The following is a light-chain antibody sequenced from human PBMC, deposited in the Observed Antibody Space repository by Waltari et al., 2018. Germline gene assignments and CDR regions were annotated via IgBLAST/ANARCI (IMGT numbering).Light chain of an antibody. CDR1: SSDVGSYTL. Sequence: QSALTQPASVSGSPGQSIIISRTGTSSDVGSYTLVSWYQEHPGKAPKLMIYEDSKRPSGVSNRFSGSKSGNTASLTISGLQAEDEADYYCCSYAGSFTLIFGGGTKLTVL. J-gene: IGLJ2*01. CDR3: CSYAGSFTLI. V-gene: IGLV2-23*01. CDR2: EDS.